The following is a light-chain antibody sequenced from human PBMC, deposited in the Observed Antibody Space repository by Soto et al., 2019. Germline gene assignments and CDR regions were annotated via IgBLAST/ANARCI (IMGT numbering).Light chain of an antibody. Sequence: QSALTQPPSASGSPGQSVAISCTGTSSDVGGYNYVSWYQQYPGKAPKLIMYEVTKRPSGVPDRFSGSKCGNTASLIVSGLQAEDEADYYCCSYVGSNNYVFGTGTKLTVL. J-gene: IGLJ1*01. CDR3: CSYVGSNNYV. V-gene: IGLV2-8*01. CDR2: EVT. CDR1: SSDVGGYNY.